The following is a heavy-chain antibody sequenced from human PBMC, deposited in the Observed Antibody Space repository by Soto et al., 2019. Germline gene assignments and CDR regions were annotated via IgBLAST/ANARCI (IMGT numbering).Heavy chain of an antibody. CDR2: ISYIGST. Sequence: SETLSLTCTVSGGFISSYYWSWIRQPPGKGLEWIGYISYIGSTNYNPSLKSRVTISVDTSKNQFSLKLSSVTAADTAVYYCASGRYENDYWGQGALVTVSS. CDR1: GGFISSYY. J-gene: IGHJ4*02. CDR3: ASGRYENDY. V-gene: IGHV4-59*01. D-gene: IGHD3-16*02.